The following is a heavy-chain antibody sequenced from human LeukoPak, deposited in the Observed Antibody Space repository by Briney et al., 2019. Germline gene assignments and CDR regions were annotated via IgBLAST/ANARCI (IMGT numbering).Heavy chain of an antibody. D-gene: IGHD3-9*01. CDR3: ARVGVYFDWLLTENWFDP. Sequence: SETLSLTCTVSGGSISSGDYYWSWIRQPPGKGLEWIGYIYYSGSTYYNPSLKRRVTISVDTSKNQFSLKLSSVTAADTAVYYCARVGVYFDWLLTENWFDPWGQGTLVTVSS. V-gene: IGHV4-30-4*01. CDR1: GGSISSGDYY. J-gene: IGHJ5*02. CDR2: IYYSGST.